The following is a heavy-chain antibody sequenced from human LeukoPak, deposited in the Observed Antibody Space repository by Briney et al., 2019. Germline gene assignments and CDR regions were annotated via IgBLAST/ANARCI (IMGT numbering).Heavy chain of an antibody. CDR3: ARDPLLPGIAAAGPFDY. Sequence: GGSLRLSCAASGFTFSSYAMHWVRQAPGKELEYVSAISSNGGSTYYANSVKGRFTISRDNSKNTLYLQMGSLRAEDMAVYYCARDPLLPGIAAAGPFDYWGQGTLVTVSS. CDR2: ISSNGGST. J-gene: IGHJ4*02. V-gene: IGHV3-64*01. D-gene: IGHD6-13*01. CDR1: GFTFSSYA.